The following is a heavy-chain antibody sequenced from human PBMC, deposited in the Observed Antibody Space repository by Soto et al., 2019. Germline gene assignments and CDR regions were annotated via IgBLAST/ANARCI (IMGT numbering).Heavy chain of an antibody. CDR3: ARERLYRKWNRNWFDP. CDR1: GYTFTGYY. CDR2: INPNSGGT. J-gene: IGHJ5*02. Sequence: ASVKVSCKASGYTFTGYYMHWVRQAPGQGLEWMGWINPNSGGTNYAQKFQGRVTMTRDTSISTAYMELSRLRSDDTAVYYCARERLYRKWNRNWFDPWGQGTLVTVSS. V-gene: IGHV1-2*02. D-gene: IGHD1-1*01.